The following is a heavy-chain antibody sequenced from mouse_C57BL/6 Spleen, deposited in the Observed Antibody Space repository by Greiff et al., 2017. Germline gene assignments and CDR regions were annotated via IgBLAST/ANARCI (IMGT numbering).Heavy chain of an antibody. Sequence: QVQLQQSGPELVKPGASVKISCKASGYAFSSSWMNWVKQRPGKGLEWIGRIYPGDGDTNYNGKFKGKATLTADKSSSTAYMQLSSLTSEDSAVYFCARTTTVVAHYFDYWGQGTTLTVSS. D-gene: IGHD1-1*01. CDR1: GYAFSSSW. V-gene: IGHV1-82*01. J-gene: IGHJ2*01. CDR2: IYPGDGDT. CDR3: ARTTTVVAHYFDY.